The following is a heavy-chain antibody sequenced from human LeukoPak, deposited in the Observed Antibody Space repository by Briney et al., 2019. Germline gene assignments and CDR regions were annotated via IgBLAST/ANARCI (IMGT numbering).Heavy chain of an antibody. CDR1: GGSICSVRYS. V-gene: IGHV4-30-2*01. Sequence: SQTLSLTCAVSGGSICSVRYSCSSIRQPPGKVLEWIWYIYHSGSTYYNPSLKSRVSISVDRSKYQFSLKLSSVTAADTAVYYCARGNYDILDYWGQGTLVTVSS. J-gene: IGHJ4*02. D-gene: IGHD3-9*01. CDR3: ARGNYDILDY. CDR2: IYHSGST.